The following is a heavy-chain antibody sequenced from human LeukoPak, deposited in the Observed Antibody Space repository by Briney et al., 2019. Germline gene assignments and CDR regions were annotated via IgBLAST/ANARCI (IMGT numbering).Heavy chain of an antibody. CDR1: GGSFSAYY. Sequence: SETLSLTCAVYGGSFSAYYWSWIRQPPGKGLEWIGEIDHTGSTNYNPSLKSRVTISIDTSKNQFSLQLSSVTAADTAVYYCAKSAAGMRGFDFWGQGTLVTVSS. D-gene: IGHD6-13*01. CDR2: IDHTGST. V-gene: IGHV4-34*01. CDR3: AKSAAGMRGFDF. J-gene: IGHJ4*02.